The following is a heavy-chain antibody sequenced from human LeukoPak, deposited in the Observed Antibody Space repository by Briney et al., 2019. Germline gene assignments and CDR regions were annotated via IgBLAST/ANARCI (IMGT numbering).Heavy chain of an antibody. CDR2: TYYRSKWYN. V-gene: IGHV6-1*01. Sequence: SQTLSLTCAISGDSVSSNSAAWKWIRHSPSRGLEWLGRTYYRSKWYNDYAVSVKSRITINPHTSKNQFSLQLNSVTPEDTAVYYCARGSGWYSDYFDYWGQGTLVTVSS. CDR1: GDSVSSNSAA. J-gene: IGHJ4*02. CDR3: ARGSGWYSDYFDY. D-gene: IGHD6-19*01.